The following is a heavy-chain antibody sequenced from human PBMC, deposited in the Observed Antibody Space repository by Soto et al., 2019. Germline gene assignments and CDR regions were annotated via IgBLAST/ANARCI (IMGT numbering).Heavy chain of an antibody. Sequence: GRSLRLSCAASGFTFSNHSMNWVRQAQGKGLEWVSSISSSSSYIYYADSVKGRFTISRDNAKNSLYLQMNSLRAEDTAVYYYARDLAGPFDYWGQGTLVTVSS. D-gene: IGHD6-19*01. J-gene: IGHJ4*02. CDR1: GFTFSNHS. V-gene: IGHV3-21*01. CDR3: ARDLAGPFDY. CDR2: ISSSSSYI.